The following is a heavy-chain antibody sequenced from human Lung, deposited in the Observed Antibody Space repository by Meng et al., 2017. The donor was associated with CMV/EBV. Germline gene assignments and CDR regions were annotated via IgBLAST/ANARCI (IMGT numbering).Heavy chain of an antibody. Sequence: GGSLRLXCAASGFTFSSYSMNWVRQAPGKGLEWVSSISSSSSYIYYADSVKGRFTISRDNAKNSLYLQMNSLRAEDTAVYYCARGESEWELLSYYYYYGMDVWGQGNXV. CDR3: ARGESEWELLSYYYYYGMDV. CDR2: ISSSSSYI. CDR1: GFTFSSYS. V-gene: IGHV3-21*01. J-gene: IGHJ6*02. D-gene: IGHD1-26*01.